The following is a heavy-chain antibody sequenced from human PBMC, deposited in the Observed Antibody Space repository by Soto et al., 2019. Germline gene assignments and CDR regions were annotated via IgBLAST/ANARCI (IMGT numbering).Heavy chain of an antibody. CDR1: GGTFSSYA. CDR3: ARDSGGTTVACGMDV. D-gene: IGHD4-17*01. Sequence: QVQLVQSGAEVKKPGSSVKVSCKASGGTFSSYAIRWVRQAPGQGREWMGGIIPIFGPANYAQKFQGRVTSAADEYTSTAYMEMSSLRSEDTAVYYCARDSGGTTVACGMDVWGQGTTVTVSS. CDR2: IIPIFGPA. J-gene: IGHJ6*02. V-gene: IGHV1-69*01.